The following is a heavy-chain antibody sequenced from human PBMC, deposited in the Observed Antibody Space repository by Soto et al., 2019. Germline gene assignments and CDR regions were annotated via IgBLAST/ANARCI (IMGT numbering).Heavy chain of an antibody. D-gene: IGHD3-22*01. CDR2: ISDGGDTT. V-gene: IGHV3-23*01. Sequence: LRLSCAASGFSFSSYEMNWVRQAPGKGLEWVSAISDGGDTTYYADSVKGRFTISRDNSKNTLYLQMDSLRAEDTAVYYCAKNRGIIMIVESWGQGTLVTVSS. J-gene: IGHJ4*02. CDR1: GFSFSSYE. CDR3: AKNRGIIMIVES.